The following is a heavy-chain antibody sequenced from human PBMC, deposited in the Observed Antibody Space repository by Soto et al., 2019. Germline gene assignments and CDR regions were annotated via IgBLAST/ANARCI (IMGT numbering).Heavy chain of an antibody. Sequence: ASVKVSCKASGYTFTSYGISWVRQAPGQGLEWMGWISAYNGNTNYAQKLQGRVTMTTDTSTSTAYMELRSLRSDDTAVYYCARNRPPRGPRSSWFGVGYYYYGMDVWGQGTTVTVSS. V-gene: IGHV1-18*01. D-gene: IGHD6-13*01. CDR3: ARNRPPRGPRSSWFGVGYYYYGMDV. CDR1: GYTFTSYG. CDR2: ISAYNGNT. J-gene: IGHJ6*02.